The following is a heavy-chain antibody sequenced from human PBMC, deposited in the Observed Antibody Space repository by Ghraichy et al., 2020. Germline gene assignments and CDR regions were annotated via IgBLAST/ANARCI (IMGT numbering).Heavy chain of an antibody. D-gene: IGHD3-3*01. J-gene: IGHJ6*02. CDR2: VYHSETA. CDR1: GASVSSDPYS. Sequence: SETLSLTCVVSGASVSSDPYSCTWLRQSPGKGLEWIGYVYHSETAYYNPSLETRLSISVDRSWNQFSLKLRSVTAADTAVYFCAVLASNGVDVWGQGITVTVSS. CDR3: AVLASNGVDV. V-gene: IGHV4-30-2*06.